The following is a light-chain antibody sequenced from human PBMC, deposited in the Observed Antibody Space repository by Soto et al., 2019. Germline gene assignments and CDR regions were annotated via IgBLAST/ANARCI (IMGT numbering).Light chain of an antibody. CDR3: CSYAGSSWV. Sequence: QSVLTQPASVSGSPGQSITISCTGTSSDVGSYNLVSWYQQHPDKAPKLMIYEGTKRPSGLSNRFSGSMSGNTASLTISGLQAEDEADYYCCSYAGSSWVFGGGTKLTVL. V-gene: IGLV2-23*01. J-gene: IGLJ3*02. CDR1: SSDVGSYNL. CDR2: EGT.